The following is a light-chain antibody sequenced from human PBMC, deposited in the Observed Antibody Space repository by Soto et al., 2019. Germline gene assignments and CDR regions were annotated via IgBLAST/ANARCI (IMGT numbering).Light chain of an antibody. Sequence: DVQMTQSPSTLSASVGDRVTITCRASQSISSWLAWYQQKPGKAPKLLIYKASTLESGVPSNFSGSGSGTEFTLTISSLQPEDFATYYCQQLNSRITFGQGTRLEIK. J-gene: IGKJ5*01. CDR3: QQLNSRIT. V-gene: IGKV1-5*03. CDR1: QSISSW. CDR2: KAS.